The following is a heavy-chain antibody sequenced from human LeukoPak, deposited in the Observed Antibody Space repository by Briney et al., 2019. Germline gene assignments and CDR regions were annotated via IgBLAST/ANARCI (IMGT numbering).Heavy chain of an antibody. Sequence: GGSLRLSCAASGFTFSSYGMHWVRQAPGKGLVWVAFIRYDGSNKYYADSVKGRFTISRDNSKNTLHLQMNSLRAEDTAVYYCARERTVEIVFDYWGQGTLVTVSS. J-gene: IGHJ4*02. CDR2: IRYDGSNK. D-gene: IGHD5-24*01. CDR3: ARERTVEIVFDY. CDR1: GFTFSSYG. V-gene: IGHV3-30*02.